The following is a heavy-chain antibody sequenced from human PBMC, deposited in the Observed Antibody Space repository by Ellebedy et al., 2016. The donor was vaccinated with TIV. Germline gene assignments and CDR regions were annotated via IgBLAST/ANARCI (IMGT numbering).Heavy chain of an antibody. CDR3: ARIWGRGGDASYSYHGMDV. V-gene: IGHV3-30-3*01. Sequence: PGGSLRLSCAASRFTFSSYTMHWVRQAPGKGLEWVALTSYDGSNKYYADSVKGRFTISRDNSKNSLYLQMNSLRAEDTAVYYWARIWGRGGDASYSYHGMDVWGQGTTVTVSS. J-gene: IGHJ6*02. CDR1: RFTFSSYT. CDR2: TSYDGSNK. D-gene: IGHD2-21*02.